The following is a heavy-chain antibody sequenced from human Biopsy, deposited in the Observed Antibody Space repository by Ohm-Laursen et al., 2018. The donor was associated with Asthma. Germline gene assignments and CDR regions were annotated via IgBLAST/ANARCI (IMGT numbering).Heavy chain of an antibody. Sequence: SLRLSCAASGFTFRSYGMHWVRQALGKGLEWVAFLSYDGSNKYYGDSVKGRFTISRDNSKNTLYLQMDSLRAEDTAVYYCASYEVVTAILPMDVWGQGTTVTVSS. J-gene: IGHJ6*02. V-gene: IGHV3-30*03. CDR3: ASYEVVTAILPMDV. CDR2: LSYDGSNK. CDR1: GFTFRSYG. D-gene: IGHD2-21*02.